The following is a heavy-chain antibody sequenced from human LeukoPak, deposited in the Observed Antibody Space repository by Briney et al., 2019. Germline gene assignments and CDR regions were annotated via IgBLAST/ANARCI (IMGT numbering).Heavy chain of an antibody. J-gene: IGHJ4*02. CDR1: GYTFTGYY. CDR2: IIPNSGGT. CDR3: AREFFGLEPLHFDY. D-gene: IGHD1-1*01. V-gene: IGHV1-2*02. Sequence: ASVKVSCKASGYTFTGYYFLQVRQAPGQGLEWMGWIIPNSGGTSYAQKFQGRGTMTRGTSISTAYMELSRLRIDDTAVYYCAREFFGLEPLHFDYWGQGTLVTVSS.